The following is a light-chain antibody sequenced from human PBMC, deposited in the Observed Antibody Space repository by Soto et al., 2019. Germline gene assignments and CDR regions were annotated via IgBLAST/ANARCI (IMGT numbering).Light chain of an antibody. Sequence: QSALTQPASVAGFPGQSITISCTGTTSDVGGYNYVSWYQHHPGNAPKLITYEVSSRSSGVSNRFSGSKSGNTASLIISGLQTEDEADYYCSSYTSSSTSVFGTGTKLTVL. V-gene: IGLV2-14*01. CDR2: EVS. CDR3: SSYTSSSTSV. J-gene: IGLJ1*01. CDR1: TSDVGGYNY.